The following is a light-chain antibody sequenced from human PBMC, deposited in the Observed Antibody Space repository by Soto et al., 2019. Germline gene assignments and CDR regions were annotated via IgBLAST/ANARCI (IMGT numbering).Light chain of an antibody. CDR1: QSIDNW. V-gene: IGKV1-5*03. CDR2: KAS. CDR3: QRYDSYRT. J-gene: IGKJ1*01. Sequence: DIQMSQSPSTLSASVGDRVTITCRASQSIDNWLAWYQQKPGKVPKLLIYKASSLGSGVPSRFSGSASGTEFTLTISSLQPDDFATYYCQRYDSYRTFGQGTTVEIK.